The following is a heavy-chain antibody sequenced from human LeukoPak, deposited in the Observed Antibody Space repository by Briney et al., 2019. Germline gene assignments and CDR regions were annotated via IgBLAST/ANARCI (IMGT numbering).Heavy chain of an antibody. Sequence: SETLSLTCTVSGGSISSSSYYWGWIRQPPGKGLEWIGSIYYSGSTYYNPSLKSRVTISVDTSKNQFSLKLSSVTAADTAVYYCARSWVNYYYYMDVWGKGSTVTVSS. V-gene: IGHV4-39*07. CDR1: GGSISSSSYY. CDR2: IYYSGST. J-gene: IGHJ6*03. CDR3: ARSWVNYYYYMDV. D-gene: IGHD4-23*01.